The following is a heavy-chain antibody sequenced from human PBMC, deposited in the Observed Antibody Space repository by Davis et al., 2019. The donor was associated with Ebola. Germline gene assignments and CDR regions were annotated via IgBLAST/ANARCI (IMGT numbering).Heavy chain of an antibody. CDR1: GFTVSSNY. CDR3: ARQGIAVAFDY. CDR2: IWYDGSNK. D-gene: IGHD6-19*01. Sequence: PGGSLRLSCAASGFTVSSNYMSWVRQAPGKGLEWVAVIWYDGSNKYYADSVKGRFTISRDNSKNTLYLQMNSLRAEDTAVYYCARQGIAVAFDYWGQGTLVTVSS. V-gene: IGHV3-33*08. J-gene: IGHJ4*02.